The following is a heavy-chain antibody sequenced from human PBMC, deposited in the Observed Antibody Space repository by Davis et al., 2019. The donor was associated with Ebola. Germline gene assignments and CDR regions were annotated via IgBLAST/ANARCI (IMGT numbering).Heavy chain of an antibody. V-gene: IGHV3-30*02. J-gene: IGHJ3*02. Sequence: AETLSLTCAASGVSFSTYGLHWVRQSPAPGLERVAFLRYDGSYQYYAESVKGRFTISTDNSKNSRYLLMNGLSVEDAAISSCAKDTTNIWFDIWGQGTMVTVSS. CDR1: GVSFSTYG. D-gene: IGHD1-26*01. CDR2: LRYDGSYQ. CDR3: AKDTTNIWFDI.